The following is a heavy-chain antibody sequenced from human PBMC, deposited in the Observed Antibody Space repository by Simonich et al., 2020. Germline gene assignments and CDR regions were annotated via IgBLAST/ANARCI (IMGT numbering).Heavy chain of an antibody. Sequence: QLQLQESGPGLVKPSETLSLTCTVSGGSISSSSYYWGWIRQPPGKGLEWIGSINYSVSTNYNPSLKSLVTISVDTSKNQFSLTLSSVTAADTAVYYCARHAGFAFDIWGQGTMVTVSS. D-gene: IGHD6-13*01. J-gene: IGHJ3*02. CDR2: INYSVST. CDR3: ARHAGFAFDI. V-gene: IGHV4-39*01. CDR1: GGSISSSSYY.